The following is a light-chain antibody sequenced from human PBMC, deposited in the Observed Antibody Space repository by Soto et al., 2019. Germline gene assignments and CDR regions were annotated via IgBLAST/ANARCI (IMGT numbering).Light chain of an antibody. Sequence: EIVMTQSPATLSLSPGEIATLSCRASQSVSSSYLSWYQQKPGQAPRVLIYGTSTRATGIPARFSGSGSGTDFTLTISSLQPEDFAVYYCQQDYNIPYTFGQGTKLEIK. CDR3: QQDYNIPYT. CDR1: QSVSSSY. J-gene: IGKJ2*01. CDR2: GTS. V-gene: IGKV3D-7*01.